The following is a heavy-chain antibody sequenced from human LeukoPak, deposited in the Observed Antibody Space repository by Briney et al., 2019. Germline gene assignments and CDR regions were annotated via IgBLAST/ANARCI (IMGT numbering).Heavy chain of an antibody. Sequence: PSETLSLTCAVYGGSFSDYYWSWIRQPPGKGREWIGEINHSGSTNYNPSLKSRVTISVDTSKNQFSRKLSSVTAADTAVYYCAVHGSGSYYNEMGSNWFDPWGQGTLVTVSS. V-gene: IGHV4-34*01. CDR3: AVHGSGSYYNEMGSNWFDP. CDR1: GGSFSDYY. J-gene: IGHJ5*02. CDR2: INHSGST. D-gene: IGHD3-10*01.